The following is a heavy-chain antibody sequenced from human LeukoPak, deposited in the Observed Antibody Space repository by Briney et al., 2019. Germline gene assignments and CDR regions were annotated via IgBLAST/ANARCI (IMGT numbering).Heavy chain of an antibody. Sequence: SETLSLTCTVSGGSITTYYWSWIRQPPGKGLEWIGYMYHSGSSNYNPSLRSRVTISVDTSKSQFSLKLTSVTAADTAVYYCARGGYNYGYRLDDWGQGSWSPSPQ. CDR2: MYHSGSS. V-gene: IGHV4-59*01. CDR1: GGSITTYY. J-gene: IGHJ4*02. CDR3: ARGGYNYGYRLDD. D-gene: IGHD5-18*01.